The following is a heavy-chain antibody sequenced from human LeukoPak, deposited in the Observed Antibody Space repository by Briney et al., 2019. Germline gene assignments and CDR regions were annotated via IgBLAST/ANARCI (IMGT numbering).Heavy chain of an antibody. J-gene: IGHJ5*02. CDR1: GGSFSGYY. Sequence: SETLSLTCAVYGGSFSGYYWSWIRQPPGKGLEWIGEINHSGSTNYNPSLKSRVTISVDTSKNQFSLKLSSVTAADTAVYYCAGGRGIAARRWFDPWGQGTLVTVSS. CDR3: AGGRGIAARRWFDP. CDR2: INHSGST. V-gene: IGHV4-34*01. D-gene: IGHD6-6*01.